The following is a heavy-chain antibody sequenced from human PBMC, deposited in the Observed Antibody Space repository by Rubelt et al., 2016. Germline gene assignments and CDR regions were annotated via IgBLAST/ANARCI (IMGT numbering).Heavy chain of an antibody. CDR3: ARTDDILTSDV. CDR2: INHSGST. V-gene: IGHV4-39*07. D-gene: IGHD3-9*01. CDR1: GGSITSTNYY. Sequence: QLQLQESGPGLVKPSETLSLTCTVSGGSITSTNYYWSWIRQPPGKGLEWIGEINHSGSTNYNPSLKSRVTISVDTSKNQFSLKLSPVTAADTAVYYCARTDDILTSDVWGQGTTVTVSS. J-gene: IGHJ6*02.